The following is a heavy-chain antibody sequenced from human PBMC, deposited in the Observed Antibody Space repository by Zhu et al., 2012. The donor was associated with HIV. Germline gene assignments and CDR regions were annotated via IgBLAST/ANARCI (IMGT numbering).Heavy chain of an antibody. CDR1: GFTFVNYA. CDR3: VKRSVTFDY. CDR2: ISSDGNI. V-gene: IGHV3-23*01. Sequence: EVQLLESGGGLVQPGGSLRLSCAASGFTFVNYAMSWVRQAPGKGLEWVSAISSDGNIYYADSVKGRFTISRDISKNTLYLQVNSLRAEDTALYYCVKRSVTFDYWGQGSLVTVSS. D-gene: IGHD2-21*02. J-gene: IGHJ4*02.